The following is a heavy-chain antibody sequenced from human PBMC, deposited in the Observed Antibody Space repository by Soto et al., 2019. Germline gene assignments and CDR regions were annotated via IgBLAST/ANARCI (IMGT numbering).Heavy chain of an antibody. V-gene: IGHV1-3*01. Sequence: GASVKVSCKASGYTFTSYAMHWVRQAPGQRLEWMGWINAGNGNTKYSQRFQGRVTITRDTSASTAYMELSSLRSEDTAVFYCTRGLPLTMDYWGQGTLVTVSS. D-gene: IGHD2-15*01. CDR3: TRGLPLTMDY. CDR2: INAGNGNT. CDR1: GYTFTSYA. J-gene: IGHJ4*02.